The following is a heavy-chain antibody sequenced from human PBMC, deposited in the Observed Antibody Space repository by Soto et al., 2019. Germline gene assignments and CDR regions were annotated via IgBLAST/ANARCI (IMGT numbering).Heavy chain of an antibody. CDR1: GYSFTTYA. D-gene: IGHD3-16*02. V-gene: IGHV1-3*01. Sequence: AAVKVSCKAPGYSFTTYAMQLFRHDPGQRLEWMGWINAGNGNTKYSQKLQGRVTITRDTSASTAYMELSSLRSEDTAVYYCTRSAVRPSGGLIGPFEYWGQGTLVTVSS. CDR2: INAGNGNT. J-gene: IGHJ4*02. CDR3: TRSAVRPSGGLIGPFEY.